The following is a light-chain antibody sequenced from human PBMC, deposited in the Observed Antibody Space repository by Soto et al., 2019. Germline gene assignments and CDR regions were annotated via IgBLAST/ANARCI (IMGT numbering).Light chain of an antibody. Sequence: DIQMTQSPSTLSASLGDRVTITCRASQSISRWLAWHQQKPGKAPKLLIYDASTLESGVPSRFSGSRSGTEFTLTISSLQPDDFATYYCQQYNSYSWTFGQGTKVDIK. CDR2: DAS. V-gene: IGKV1-5*01. CDR1: QSISRW. CDR3: QQYNSYSWT. J-gene: IGKJ1*01.